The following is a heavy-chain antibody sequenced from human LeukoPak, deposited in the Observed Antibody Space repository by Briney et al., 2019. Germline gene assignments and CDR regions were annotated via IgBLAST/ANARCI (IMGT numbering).Heavy chain of an antibody. J-gene: IGHJ4*02. V-gene: IGHV3-21*01. Sequence: GGSLRLSCAGSGFTLSSHSMNWVRQAPGKGLEWVSSISSSSSYIYYADSVKGRFTISRDNARNSLYLQMNSLRAEDTAVYYCTTDRWDIVATLDYWGQGTLVTVSS. CDR1: GFTLSSHS. CDR3: TTDRWDIVATLDY. D-gene: IGHD5-12*01. CDR2: ISSSSSYI.